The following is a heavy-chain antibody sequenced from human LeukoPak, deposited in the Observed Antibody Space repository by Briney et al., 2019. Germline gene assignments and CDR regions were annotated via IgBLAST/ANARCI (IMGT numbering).Heavy chain of an antibody. D-gene: IGHD4-23*01. CDR2: IYYSGST. V-gene: IGHV4-39*07. CDR1: GGSISSSSYY. CDR3: ARNGGNTHPNWFDP. J-gene: IGHJ5*02. Sequence: SETLSLTCTVSGGSISSSSYYWGWIRQPPGKGLEWIGSIYYSGSTYYNPSLKSRVTISVDTSKNQFSLKLSSVTAADTAVYYCARNGGNTHPNWFDPWGQGTLVTISS.